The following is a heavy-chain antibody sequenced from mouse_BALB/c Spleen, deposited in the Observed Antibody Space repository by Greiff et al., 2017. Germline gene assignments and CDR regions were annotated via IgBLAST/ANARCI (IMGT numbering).Heavy chain of an antibody. CDR2: IWSGGST. V-gene: IGHV2-2*02. Sequence: VKLMESGPGLVQPSQSLSITCTVSGFSLTSYGVHWVRQSPGKGLEWLGVIWSGGSTDYNAAFISRLSISKDNSKSQVFFKMNSLQANDTAIYYCASQVRRSAMDYWGQGTSVTVSS. J-gene: IGHJ4*01. CDR1: GFSLTSYG. CDR3: ASQVRRSAMDY.